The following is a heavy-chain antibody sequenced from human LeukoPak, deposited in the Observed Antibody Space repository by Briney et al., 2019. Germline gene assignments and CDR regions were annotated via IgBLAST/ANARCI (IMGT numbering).Heavy chain of an antibody. CDR3: ARAITIFGVVIRPPGY. D-gene: IGHD3-3*01. CDR2: INPYGGGT. CDR1: GYTFTCYY. V-gene: IGHV1-2*02. J-gene: IGHJ4*02. Sequence: ASVKVSCQASGYTFTCYYMHWLRQAPGQGLEWMGWINPYGGGTNYAQKFQGRVTMTSDTSISTAYMDLNRLRSDDTAVYYCARAITIFGVVIRPPGYWGQGTLVTVSS.